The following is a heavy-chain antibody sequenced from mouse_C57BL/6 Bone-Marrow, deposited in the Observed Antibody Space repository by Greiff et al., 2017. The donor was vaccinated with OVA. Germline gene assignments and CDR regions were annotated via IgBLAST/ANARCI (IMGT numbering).Heavy chain of an antibody. V-gene: IGHV2-2*01. D-gene: IGHD4-1*01. CDR2: IWSGGST. CDR3: ARRRIHWSYYYAMDY. Sequence: VKLVESGPGLVQPSQRLSITCTVSGFSLTSYGVHWVRQSPGKGLEWLGVIWSGGSTDYNAAFISRLSISKDNSKSQVFFKMNSLQADDTAIYYCARRRIHWSYYYAMDYWGQGTSVTVSS. J-gene: IGHJ4*01. CDR1: GFSLTSYG.